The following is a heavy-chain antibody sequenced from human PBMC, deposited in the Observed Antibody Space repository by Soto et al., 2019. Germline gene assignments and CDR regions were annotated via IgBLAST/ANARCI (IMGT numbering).Heavy chain of an antibody. CDR3: ARRPGYCSSTSCYAYYYYYMDV. D-gene: IGHD2-2*01. Sequence: QVQLQQWGAGLLKPSETLSLTCAVYGGSFSGYYWSWIRQPPGKGLEWIGEINHSGGTNYNPSLKSRVTISVDTSTNQFSLKLISVTAADTAVYYCARRPGYCSSTSCYAYYYYYMDVWGKGTTVTVSS. J-gene: IGHJ6*03. CDR1: GGSFSGYY. V-gene: IGHV4-34*01. CDR2: INHSGGT.